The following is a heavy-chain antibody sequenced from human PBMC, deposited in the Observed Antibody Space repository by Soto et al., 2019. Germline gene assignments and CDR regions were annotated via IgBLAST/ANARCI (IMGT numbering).Heavy chain of an antibody. D-gene: IGHD3-22*01. CDR1: GGLFSSYA. Sequence: QEQLVQSGAEVKKPGSSVKVSCKASGGLFSSYAISWVRQAPGQGLEWMGGIIPVFSTASYAQKFQGRVTITADDSTITAYMELSSMRSEDTAMYYCARGGSGYVWFNEFWGQGSLVTVSS. CDR3: ARGGSGYVWFNEF. J-gene: IGHJ4*02. V-gene: IGHV1-69*01. CDR2: IIPVFSTA.